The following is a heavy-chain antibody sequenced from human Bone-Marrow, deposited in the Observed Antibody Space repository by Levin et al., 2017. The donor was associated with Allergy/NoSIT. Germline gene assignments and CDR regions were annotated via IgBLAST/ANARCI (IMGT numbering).Heavy chain of an antibody. J-gene: IGHJ3*02. CDR3: AKEVDVYDAFDI. V-gene: IGHV3-30*18. CDR1: GFSLSSHG. Sequence: GGSLRLSCAASGFSLSSHGMHWVRQAPGKGLEWLTVMSSDGNNKYFADSLTGRFTTSRDISKNMLYLQINSLKPEDTAVYYCAKEVDVYDAFDIWGQGTMVTVSS. CDR2: MSSDGNNK. D-gene: IGHD5-12*01.